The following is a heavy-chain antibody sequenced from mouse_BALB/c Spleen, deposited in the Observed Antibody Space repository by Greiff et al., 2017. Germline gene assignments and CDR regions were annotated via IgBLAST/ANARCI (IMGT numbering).Heavy chain of an antibody. CDR1: GFTFSSFG. J-gene: IGHJ2*01. CDR3: ARDYGTFFDY. D-gene: IGHD1-1*01. Sequence: EVMLVESGGGLVQPGVSRKLSCAASGFTFSSFGMHWVRQAPEKGLEWVAYISSGSSTIYYADTVKGRFTISRDNPKNTLFLQMTSLRSEDTAMYYCARDYGTFFDYWGQGTTHPVSS. V-gene: IGHV5-17*02. CDR2: ISSGSSTI.